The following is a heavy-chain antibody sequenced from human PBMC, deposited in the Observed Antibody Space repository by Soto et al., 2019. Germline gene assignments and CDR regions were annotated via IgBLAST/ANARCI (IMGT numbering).Heavy chain of an antibody. D-gene: IGHD3-3*01. V-gene: IGHV4-4*07. CDR3: ARGQRFSDWFDP. CDR1: GGSMNSYY. J-gene: IGHJ5*02. Sequence: SETLSLTCTVSGGSMNSYYWTWIRQPAGKGLEWIGRVYSSGGTHYNPSLKSRITISLDTSNNQFSLRLLSVTDADTAVYYCARGQRFSDWFDPWGQGTLVTVSS. CDR2: VYSSGGT.